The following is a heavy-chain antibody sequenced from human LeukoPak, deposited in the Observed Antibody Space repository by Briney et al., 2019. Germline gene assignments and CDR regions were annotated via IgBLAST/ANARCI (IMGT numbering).Heavy chain of an antibody. CDR3: ARRADGYNYVGTDY. CDR1: GSSFTSYW. D-gene: IGHD5-24*01. V-gene: IGHV5-51*01. J-gene: IGHJ4*02. Sequence: GESLKISCKGSGSSFTSYWIAWVRQMPGKGLEGMRIIYPGDSETTYSPSFQGQVTISADKSISTAYLQWSSLKASDTAMYYCARRADGYNYVGTDYWGQGTLVTVSS. CDR2: IYPGDSET.